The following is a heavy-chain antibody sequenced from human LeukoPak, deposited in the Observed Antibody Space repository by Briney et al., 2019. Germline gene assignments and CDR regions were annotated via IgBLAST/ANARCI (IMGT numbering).Heavy chain of an antibody. D-gene: IGHD5-18*01. Sequence: GGSLRLSCTASGFTFGDYDMSWVRQAPGKGLEWVGFIRSKAYGGTTEYAASVKGRFTISRDDSKSIAYLQMNSLKTEDTAVYYCTRSAYSYGYWGHGTLVTVSS. CDR3: TRSAYSYGY. CDR1: GFTFGDYD. V-gene: IGHV3-49*04. CDR2: IRSKAYGGTT. J-gene: IGHJ4*01.